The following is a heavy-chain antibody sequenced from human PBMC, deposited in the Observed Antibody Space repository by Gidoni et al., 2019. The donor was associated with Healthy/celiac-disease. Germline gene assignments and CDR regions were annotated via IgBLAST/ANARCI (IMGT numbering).Heavy chain of an antibody. V-gene: IGHV3-33*01. CDR3: ARDRRYSYDI. CDR1: GFTFSSYG. CDR2: IWYDGSNK. Sequence: QVQLVVSAGGVVPPGLSLRLSCAAPGFTFSSYGMHWVRQAPGKGPEWEAVIWYDGSNKYYADSVKGRFTNSRDNSKNTLYLQMNSLRAEDTAVYYCARDRRYSYDIWGQGTLVTVSS. D-gene: IGHD5-18*01. J-gene: IGHJ4*02.